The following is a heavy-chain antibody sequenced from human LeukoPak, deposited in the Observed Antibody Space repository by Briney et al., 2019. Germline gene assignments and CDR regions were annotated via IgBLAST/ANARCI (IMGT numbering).Heavy chain of an antibody. CDR2: IYHSGST. J-gene: IGHJ4*02. V-gene: IGHV4-4*02. D-gene: IGHD3-10*01. Sequence: PSETLSLTCAVSGGSISSSNWWNWVRQPPGKGLEWIGEIYHSGSTNYNPSLKSRVTISVDKSKNQFSLKLSSVTAADTAVYYCASITMVRGVITHFDYWGQGTLVTVSS. CDR3: ASITMVRGVITHFDY. CDR1: GGSISSSNW.